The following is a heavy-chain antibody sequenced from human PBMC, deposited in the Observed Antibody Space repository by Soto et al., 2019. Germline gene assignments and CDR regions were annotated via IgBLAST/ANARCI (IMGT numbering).Heavy chain of an antibody. CDR2: ISYSGTT. J-gene: IGHJ3*02. V-gene: IGHV4-30-4*01. Sequence: PSETLSLTCKVSGDSVSSGRDFWSWIRQHPGMALEWIGYISYSGTTYYTPSLKSRVTISVDTSKNQFSLKLSSVTAADTAVYYCARGGEGAHAFDIWGQGTMVTVSS. CDR1: GDSVSSGRDF. CDR3: ARGGEGAHAFDI. D-gene: IGHD3-10*01.